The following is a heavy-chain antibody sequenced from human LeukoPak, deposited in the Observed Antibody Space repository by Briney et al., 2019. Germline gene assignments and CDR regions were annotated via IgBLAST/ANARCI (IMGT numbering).Heavy chain of an antibody. Sequence: GGSLRLSCAASGFTFSSYGMSWVRQAPGKGLEWVSAISGSGGSTYYADSVKGRFTISRDNSKNTLYLQMNSLRAEDTAVYYCAKERFIVVVPAADLDYWGQGTLVTVSS. CDR2: ISGSGGST. CDR1: GFTFSSYG. V-gene: IGHV3-23*01. J-gene: IGHJ4*02. D-gene: IGHD2-2*01. CDR3: AKERFIVVVPAADLDY.